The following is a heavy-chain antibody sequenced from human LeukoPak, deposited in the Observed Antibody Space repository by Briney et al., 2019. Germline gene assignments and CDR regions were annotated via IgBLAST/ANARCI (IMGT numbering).Heavy chain of an antibody. Sequence: GGSLRLSCAASGFTFSSYTMSWDRQAPGKGLEWVSAISHTSEYTYHADSVKGRFTISRDNSKNTLYLQMNSLRAEDTAMYYCAKGSSAGRPYYFDYWGQGTLVTVSS. CDR1: GFTFSSYT. CDR2: ISHTSEYT. V-gene: IGHV3-23*01. J-gene: IGHJ4*02. D-gene: IGHD3-10*01. CDR3: AKGSSAGRPYYFDY.